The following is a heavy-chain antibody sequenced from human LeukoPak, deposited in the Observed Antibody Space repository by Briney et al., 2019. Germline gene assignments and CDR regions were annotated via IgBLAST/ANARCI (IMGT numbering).Heavy chain of an antibody. D-gene: IGHD6-19*01. CDR1: GGTFSSYA. Sequence: SLLKVYWKASGGTFSSYAIGWVRQAPGQGLEWMGGFIPIFGTANYAQKFQGRVTITADESTSTAYMELSSLRSEDTAVYYCARDHYRGAVAHGGYYYYGMDVWGQGTTVTVSS. J-gene: IGHJ6*02. CDR3: ARDHYRGAVAHGGYYYYGMDV. CDR2: FIPIFGTA. V-gene: IGHV1-69*01.